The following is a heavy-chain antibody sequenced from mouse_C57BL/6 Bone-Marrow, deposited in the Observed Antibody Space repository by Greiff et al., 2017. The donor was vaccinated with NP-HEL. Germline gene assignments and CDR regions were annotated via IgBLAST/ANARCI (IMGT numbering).Heavy chain of an antibody. CDR2: IWTGGGT. CDR3: DRRRDYAMDY. Sequence: QVQLQQSGPGLVAPSQSLSITCTVSGFSLTSYAISWVRQPPGQGLEWIGVIWTGGGTNYNSALNSRLSIRTNKAKSQVFLKMNSLQTKDTARYDCDRRRDYAMDYWGQGTSVTVSS. J-gene: IGHJ4*01. CDR1: GFSLTSYA. V-gene: IGHV2-9-1*01.